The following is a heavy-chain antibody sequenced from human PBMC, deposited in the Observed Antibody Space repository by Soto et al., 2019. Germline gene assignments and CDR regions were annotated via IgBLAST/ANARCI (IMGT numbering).Heavy chain of an antibody. J-gene: IGHJ4*02. CDR3: ARDLVYYFDY. D-gene: IGHD1-26*01. Sequence: GGSLRLSCAASGLTFSSYGMHCVRQAPGKGLEWVAGIWYDGSNKYYADSVKGRFTTSRDNSKNTLYLQMNSLRAEDTAVYYCARDLVYYFDYWGQGTLVTVSS. V-gene: IGHV3-33*01. CDR2: IWYDGSNK. CDR1: GLTFSSYG.